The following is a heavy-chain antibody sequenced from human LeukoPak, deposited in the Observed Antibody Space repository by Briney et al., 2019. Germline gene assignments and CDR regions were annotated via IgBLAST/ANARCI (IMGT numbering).Heavy chain of an antibody. Sequence: GGSLRLSCAVSGFTFSFYAMNWVRQAPGKGLEWVSGISGSGGSTYYADSVKGRFTISRDNSKNTLYLQMNSPRAEDTAVYYCAKGVAAAGTRGGFDYWGQGTLVTVSS. D-gene: IGHD6-13*01. CDR3: AKGVAAAGTRGGFDY. J-gene: IGHJ4*02. CDR2: ISGSGGST. V-gene: IGHV3-23*01. CDR1: GFTFSFYA.